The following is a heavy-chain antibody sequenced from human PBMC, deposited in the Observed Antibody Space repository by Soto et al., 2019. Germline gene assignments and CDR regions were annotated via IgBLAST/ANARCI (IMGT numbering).Heavy chain of an antibody. V-gene: IGHV3-23*01. J-gene: IGHJ3*02. CDR1: GFKFSSSA. D-gene: IGHD2-15*01. Sequence: EVQLLESGGALVQPGASLRLSCAGSGFKFSSSAMSWVRQAPGKGLEWVAAISGAATTTKYSDSVKGRFTISRDNSNSLMSLQMSNLRVDDTAVYYCARGLPKVAGGAFDIWGHGTMVTVSS. CDR3: ARGLPKVAGGAFDI. CDR2: ISGAATTT.